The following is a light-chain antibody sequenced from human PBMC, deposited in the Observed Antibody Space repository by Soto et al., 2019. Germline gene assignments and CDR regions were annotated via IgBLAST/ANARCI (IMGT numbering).Light chain of an antibody. CDR3: SSYAGSNIPVI. J-gene: IGLJ2*01. Sequence: QSVLTQPPSASGSPGQSVTISCTGTSSDVGGYNYVSWYQQHPGKAPKFLIFGVSRRPSGVPDRFSGSKSGNTASLTVSGLQADDEADYYCSSYAGSNIPVIFGGGTKLTVL. V-gene: IGLV2-8*01. CDR2: GVS. CDR1: SSDVGGYNY.